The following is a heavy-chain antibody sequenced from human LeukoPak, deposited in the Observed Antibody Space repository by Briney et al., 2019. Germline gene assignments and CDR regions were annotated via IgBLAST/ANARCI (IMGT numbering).Heavy chain of an antibody. CDR1: GGTFSSYT. CDR3: ARDPRGRDSSSSGVGFDY. Sequence: SVKVSCKASGGTFSSYTISWVRRAPGQGLEWMGRIIPILGIANYAQKFQGRVTITADKSTSTAYMELSSLRSEDTAVYYCARDPRGRDSSSSGVGFDYWGQGTLVTVSS. J-gene: IGHJ4*02. V-gene: IGHV1-69*04. D-gene: IGHD6-6*01. CDR2: IIPILGIA.